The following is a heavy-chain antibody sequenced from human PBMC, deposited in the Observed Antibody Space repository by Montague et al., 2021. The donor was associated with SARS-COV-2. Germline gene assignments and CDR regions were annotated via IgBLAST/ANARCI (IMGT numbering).Heavy chain of an antibody. J-gene: IGHJ1*01. CDR2: TFYRSQWYT. Sequence: CAISGDSVSSDTAAWHWIRQSPSRGLEWLGRTFYRSQWYTDSAASVRSRISFSGDISKNQFSLHLNSVTPEDTAIYYCARDGDYGGTWYSFLQNWGQGTLVIVSS. CDR3: ARDGDYGGTWYSFLQN. V-gene: IGHV6-1*01. CDR1: GDSVSSDTAA. D-gene: IGHD4-17*01.